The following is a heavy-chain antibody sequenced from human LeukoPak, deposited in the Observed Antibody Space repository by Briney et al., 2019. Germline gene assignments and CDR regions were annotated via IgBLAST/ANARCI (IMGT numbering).Heavy chain of an antibody. J-gene: IGHJ4*02. CDR2: ISSSGSTI. CDR1: GFTFSSYE. CDR3: ASLTYYYDSSLDY. Sequence: GGSLRLSCAASGFTFSSYEMNWVRQAPGKGLEWVSYISSSGSTIYYADSVKGRFTISRDNAKNSLYLQMNSLRAADTAVYYCASLTYYYDSSLDYWGQGTLVTVSS. V-gene: IGHV3-48*03. D-gene: IGHD3-22*01.